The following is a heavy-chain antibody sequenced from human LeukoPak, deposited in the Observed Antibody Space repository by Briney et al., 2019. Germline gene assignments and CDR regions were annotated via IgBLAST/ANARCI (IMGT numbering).Heavy chain of an antibody. Sequence: RGESLKISCKGSRYTFSSYWIGWVRQMPGKGLEWMGIIYPGDSDTRYSPSLQGQVTISVDTSIGTAYLQWSSLKASDTAIYYCARQNDFRLDYWGQGTLVTVSS. CDR1: RYTFSSYW. V-gene: IGHV5-51*01. J-gene: IGHJ4*02. D-gene: IGHD3-3*01. CDR2: IYPGDSDT. CDR3: ARQNDFRLDY.